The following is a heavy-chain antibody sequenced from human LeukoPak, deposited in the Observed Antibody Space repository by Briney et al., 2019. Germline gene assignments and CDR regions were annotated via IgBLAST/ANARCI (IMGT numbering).Heavy chain of an antibody. Sequence: GGSLRLSCAASGFTFSSYAMHWVRQAPGKGLEWVAFIRYDGSNKYYADSVKGRFTISRDNSKNTLYLQMNSLRAEDTAVYYCARHTTPVVIAYEYYYYMDVWGKGTTVTISS. CDR1: GFTFSSYA. J-gene: IGHJ6*03. CDR3: ARHTTPVVIAYEYYYYMDV. V-gene: IGHV3-30*02. D-gene: IGHD3-22*01. CDR2: IRYDGSNK.